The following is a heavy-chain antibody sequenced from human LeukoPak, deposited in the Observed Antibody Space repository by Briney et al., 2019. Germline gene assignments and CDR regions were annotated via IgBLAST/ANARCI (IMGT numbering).Heavy chain of an antibody. D-gene: IGHD3-22*01. CDR3: AREYNYYDSSGYYNWFDP. Sequence: SETLSLTCAVSGGSISSYYWSWIRQPPGKGLEWIGYIYYSGSTNYNPSLESRVTISVDTSKNQFSLKLSSVTAADTAVYYCAREYNYYDSSGYYNWFDPWGQGTLVTVSS. J-gene: IGHJ5*02. CDR1: GGSISSYY. CDR2: IYYSGST. V-gene: IGHV4-59*01.